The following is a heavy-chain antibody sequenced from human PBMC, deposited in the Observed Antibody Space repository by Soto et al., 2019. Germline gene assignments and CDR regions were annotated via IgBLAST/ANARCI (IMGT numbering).Heavy chain of an antibody. CDR1: GFTFSSYG. CDR2: IWDDGSNK. V-gene: IGHV3-33*01. CDR3: ARELTPYDFWSGYTNYYYYMDV. D-gene: IGHD3-3*01. Sequence: QVQLVESGGGVVQPGRSLRLSCAASGFTFSSYGMHWVRQAPGKGLEWVAVIWDDGSNKYYADSVKGRFTISRDNSKNTLYLQMNSLRAEDTAVYYCARELTPYDFWSGYTNYYYYMDVWGKGTTVTVSS. J-gene: IGHJ6*03.